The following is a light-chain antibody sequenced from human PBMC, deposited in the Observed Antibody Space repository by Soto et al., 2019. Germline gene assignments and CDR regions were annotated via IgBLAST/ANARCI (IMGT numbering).Light chain of an antibody. CDR1: QSISSW. Sequence: DIQMTQSPSTLSASVGDRVTITCRASQSISSWLAWYQQTPGKAPKLLIYRASSLESGVPSRFSGSGSGTEFTLTISSLQPDDFATYYCQQLRMYPSTFGGGTKVDIK. V-gene: IGKV1-5*03. J-gene: IGKJ4*01. CDR3: QQLRMYPST. CDR2: RAS.